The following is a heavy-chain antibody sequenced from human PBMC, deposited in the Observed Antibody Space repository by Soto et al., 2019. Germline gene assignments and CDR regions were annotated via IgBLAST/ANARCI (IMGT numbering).Heavy chain of an antibody. V-gene: IGHV4-31*03. D-gene: IGHD3-10*01. Sequence: QVQLQESGPGLVKPSQTLSLTCIVSGGSISSGGYYWSWIRQHPGKGLEWIGYIYYSGSTYYNPSLKSRVTISVDTSKNQFSLKLSSVTAADTAVYYCARRGTNYYGSGSPFDYWGQGTLVTVSS. CDR2: IYYSGST. J-gene: IGHJ4*02. CDR3: ARRGTNYYGSGSPFDY. CDR1: GGSISSGGYY.